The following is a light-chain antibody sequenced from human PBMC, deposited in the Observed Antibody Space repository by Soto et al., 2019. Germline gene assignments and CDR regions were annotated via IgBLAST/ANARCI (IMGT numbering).Light chain of an antibody. CDR1: QSVSSS. V-gene: IGKV3-11*01. Sequence: EIVLTQSPATLSLSPGERATLSCRASQSVSSSLAWYQQKPGQAPRLLIYDASNRATGIPARFSGSGSGTDFTLTISRLEPEDFAVYYCQQRSNWYTFGQGTKLEIK. CDR3: QQRSNWYT. J-gene: IGKJ2*01. CDR2: DAS.